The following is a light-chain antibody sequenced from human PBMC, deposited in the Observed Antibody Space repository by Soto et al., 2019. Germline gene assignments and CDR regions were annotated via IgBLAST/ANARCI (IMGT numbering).Light chain of an antibody. Sequence: EIVMTQSASTLPVSPGERATLSCRASQSVSSNLAWYQQKPGQAPRLLIYGASIRATGIPARFSGSGSGTEFNLTISSLQSEDFAVYYCQQYNNWPLTFGGGTKVDIK. CDR1: QSVSSN. J-gene: IGKJ4*01. CDR2: GAS. V-gene: IGKV3-15*01. CDR3: QQYNNWPLT.